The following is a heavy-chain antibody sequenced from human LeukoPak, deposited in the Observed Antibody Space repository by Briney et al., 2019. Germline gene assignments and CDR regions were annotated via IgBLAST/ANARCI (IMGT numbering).Heavy chain of an antibody. D-gene: IGHD3-3*01. J-gene: IGHJ3*02. CDR3: ASGRVLRFLEWLPYDAFDI. CDR2: INPNSGGT. CDR1: GYTYTGYY. Sequence: ASVNDSCKASGYTYTGYYMHWVRQAPGQGLAWMGWINPNSGGTNYAQKFQGRVTMTRDTSISTAYMELSRLRSDDTAVYYCASGRVLRFLEWLPYDAFDIWGQGTMVTVSS. V-gene: IGHV1-2*02.